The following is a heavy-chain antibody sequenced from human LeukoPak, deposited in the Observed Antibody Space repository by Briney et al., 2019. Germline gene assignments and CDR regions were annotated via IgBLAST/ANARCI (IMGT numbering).Heavy chain of an antibody. CDR3: AREGYYFDY. Sequence: PGGSLRLSCAASGFTFSSYEMNWVRQAPGKGLEWVSYISSSGSTIYCADSVKGRFIISRDNAKNSLYLQMNSLRAEDTAVYYRAREGYYFDYWGQGTLVTVSS. V-gene: IGHV3-48*03. J-gene: IGHJ4*02. CDR2: ISSSGSTI. CDR1: GFTFSSYE.